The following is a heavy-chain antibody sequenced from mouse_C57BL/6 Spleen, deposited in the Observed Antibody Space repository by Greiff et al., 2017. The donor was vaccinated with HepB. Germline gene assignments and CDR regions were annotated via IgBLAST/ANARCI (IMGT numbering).Heavy chain of an antibody. CDR2: IDPSVSYT. Sequence: QVQLKQPGAELVRPGTSVKLSCKASGYTFTSYWMHWVKQRPGQGLEWIGVIDPSVSYTNYNQNFKGKATLTVDTSSSTAYMQLSSLTSEDSAVYCCARSGPLSYFDVWGTGTTVTVSS. J-gene: IGHJ1*03. CDR1: GYTFTSYW. D-gene: IGHD3-2*02. V-gene: IGHV1-59*01. CDR3: ARSGPLSYFDV.